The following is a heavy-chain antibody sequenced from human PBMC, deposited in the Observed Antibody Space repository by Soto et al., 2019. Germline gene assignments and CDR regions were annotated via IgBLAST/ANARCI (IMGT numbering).Heavy chain of an antibody. CDR3: ARGRGWLHDY. J-gene: IGHJ4*02. Sequence: EVQLVESGGGLVQPGGSLRLSCAASGFSLSDYWMNWVRQAPGKGLEWVTIIKQDGSDRYYVDSVKGRFTISRDNAQTSLYLQMSSLRVEDTALYYCARGRGWLHDYWGQGTLVTVSS. CDR2: IKQDGSDR. V-gene: IGHV3-7*01. CDR1: GFSLSDYW. D-gene: IGHD6-19*01.